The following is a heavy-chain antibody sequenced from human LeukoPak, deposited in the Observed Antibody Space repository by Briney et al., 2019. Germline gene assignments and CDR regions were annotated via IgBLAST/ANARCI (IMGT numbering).Heavy chain of an antibody. CDR2: IHYSGNT. J-gene: IGHJ4*02. V-gene: IGHV4-30-4*01. Sequence: PSQTLSLTCAVSGGXSRSGDYFWSWIRQPPGKGLEWIGHIHYSGNTYYNPSLKSRVSISVDTSKSQFSLKLSSVTAADTAVYYCARENNDYGGKKASDYWGQGTLVTVSS. D-gene: IGHD4-23*01. CDR1: GGXSRSGDYF. CDR3: ARENNDYGGKKASDY.